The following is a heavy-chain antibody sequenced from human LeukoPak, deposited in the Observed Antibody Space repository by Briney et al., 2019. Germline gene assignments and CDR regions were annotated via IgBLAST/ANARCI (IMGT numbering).Heavy chain of an antibody. CDR2: IYYSGST. D-gene: IGHD1-1*01. J-gene: IGHJ3*02. V-gene: IGHV4-59*01. CDR3: ARGRTEDAFDI. CDR1: GGSISSYY. Sequence: SETLSLTCTVSGGSISSYYWSWIRQPPGKGLEWIGYIYYSGSTNYNPSLKSRVTISVDTSKNQFSLKLSSVTAADTAVYYCARGRTEDAFDIWGQGTVVTVSS.